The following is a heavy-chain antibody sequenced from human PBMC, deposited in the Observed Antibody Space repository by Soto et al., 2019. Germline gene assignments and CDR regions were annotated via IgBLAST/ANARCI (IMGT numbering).Heavy chain of an antibody. CDR2: SSTSNGDT. CDR1: GYTFTSYG. V-gene: IGHV1-18*01. J-gene: IGHJ4*02. CDR3: ARDYTFPDY. Sequence: QVQLVQSGAEVKKPGASVKVSCKTSGYTFTSYGITWVRQAPGQELEWMGWSSTSNGDTNYVQKFQGRVTMTTDTSTGTGYMELRSLTSDDTAVYYCARDYTFPDYWGQGTLVTVSS. D-gene: IGHD3-3*02.